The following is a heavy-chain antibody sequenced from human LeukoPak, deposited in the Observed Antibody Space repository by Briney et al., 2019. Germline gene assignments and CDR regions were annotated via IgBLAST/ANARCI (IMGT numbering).Heavy chain of an antibody. CDR3: ARRWNYGRNYYIDV. V-gene: IGHV4-34*01. CDR1: GGSFSNCY. Sequence: ASETLSLTCAVYGGSFSNCYWSWIRQPPGRGLEWIGEINDSGRTNYNPSLMSRVTVSVDTSKNQFSLRLTSVTATDTAVYYCARRWNYGRNYYIDVWGNGATVSVSS. D-gene: IGHD1-7*01. CDR2: INDSGRT. J-gene: IGHJ6*03.